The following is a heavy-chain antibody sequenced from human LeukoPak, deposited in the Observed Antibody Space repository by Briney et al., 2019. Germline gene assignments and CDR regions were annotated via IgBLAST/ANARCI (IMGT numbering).Heavy chain of an antibody. CDR3: TAEVPELDRGYSWDP. CDR2: IVVGSGNT. CDR1: GFTFTTSA. Sequence: TSVKVSCKPSGFTFTTSAIQWVRQARGQRLEWIGWIVVGSGNTNYAQKFQERVTITRDMSTNTAYMELSSLRSEETAVYYCTAEVPELDRGYSWDPWGQGTLVTVSS. J-gene: IGHJ5*02. D-gene: IGHD5-18*01. V-gene: IGHV1-58*02.